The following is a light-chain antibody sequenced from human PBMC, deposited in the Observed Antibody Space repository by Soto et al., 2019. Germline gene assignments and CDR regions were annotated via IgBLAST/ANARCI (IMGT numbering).Light chain of an antibody. Sequence: EIVMTQSPATLSLPPGERVTLSCRASQSVNNNLAWYQQKPGQAPRLLIFGASTRATGIPARFSGSGSGTEFTLTISSLQSEDFAVYYCQQSNNWPPWTFGQGTKVDIK. CDR1: QSVNNN. CDR3: QQSNNWPPWT. V-gene: IGKV3-15*01. CDR2: GAS. J-gene: IGKJ1*01.